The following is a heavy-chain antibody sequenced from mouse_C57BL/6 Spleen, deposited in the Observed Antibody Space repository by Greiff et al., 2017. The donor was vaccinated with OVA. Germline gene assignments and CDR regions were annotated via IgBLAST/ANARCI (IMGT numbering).Heavy chain of an antibody. J-gene: IGHJ4*01. V-gene: IGHV1-72*01. CDR2: IDPNSGGT. CDR3: ARAAYSNYDYYAMDY. D-gene: IGHD2-5*01. CDR1: GYTFTSYW. Sequence: QVHVKQPGAELVKPGASVKLSCKASGYTFTSYWMHWVKQRPGRGLEWIGRIDPNSGGTKYNEKFKSKATLTVDKPSSTAYMQLSSLTSEDSAVYYCARAAYSNYDYYAMDYWGQGTSVTVSS.